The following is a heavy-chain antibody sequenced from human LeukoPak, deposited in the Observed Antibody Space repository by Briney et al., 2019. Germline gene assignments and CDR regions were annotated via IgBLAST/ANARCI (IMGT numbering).Heavy chain of an antibody. V-gene: IGHV1-8*01. Sequence: GASVKVSCKASGYTFTSYDINWVRQATGQGLEWMGWMNPNSGNTGYAQKFQGRVTMTRNTSLSTAYMELSSLRSEDTAVYYCARGWGVRFLEWLARGYYYMDVWGKGTTVTVSS. CDR1: GYTFTSYD. J-gene: IGHJ6*03. D-gene: IGHD3-3*01. CDR3: ARGWGVRFLEWLARGYYYMDV. CDR2: MNPNSGNT.